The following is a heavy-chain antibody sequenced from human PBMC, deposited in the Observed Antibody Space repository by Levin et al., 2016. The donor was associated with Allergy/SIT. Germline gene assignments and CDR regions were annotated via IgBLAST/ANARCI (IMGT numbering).Heavy chain of an antibody. J-gene: IGHJ4*02. V-gene: IGHV3-74*01. CDR3: EVIDARPI. D-gene: IGHD2-21*01. CDR2: ISSDGSIT. Sequence: WIRQPPGKGLVWVSRISSDGSITNYADSVKGRFTISRDNAKNTLYLQMNSLRAEDTAVYYCEVIDARPIWGQGALVTVSS.